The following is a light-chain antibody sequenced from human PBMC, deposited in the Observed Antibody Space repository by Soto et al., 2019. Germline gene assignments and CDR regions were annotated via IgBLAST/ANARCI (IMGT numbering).Light chain of an antibody. V-gene: IGKV1-5*03. CDR3: QQYSSYPWT. Sequence: DVQMTQSPSTLSASVGDRVTISCRASQSIKSWLAWYQQEPGKAPKLLISEASTLEGGVPSRFSGSGSGTEFALTISSLQPDDSATYYCQQYSSYPWTFGQGTKVEVK. CDR2: EAS. CDR1: QSIKSW. J-gene: IGKJ1*01.